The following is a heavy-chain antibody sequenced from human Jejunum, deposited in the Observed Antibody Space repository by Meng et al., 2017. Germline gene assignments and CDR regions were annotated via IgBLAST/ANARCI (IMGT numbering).Heavy chain of an antibody. D-gene: IGHD3-10*01. CDR1: WVSVFNPFIS. V-gene: IGHV6-1*01. Sequence: PVPGRVNPAHPLSLTCAICWVSVFNPFISWNRLRQSPSGGLEWLGRTYYRSKWDNDYAVSVKIRITISADTSKNHFSMQLNSVTTEDTAVYYCARVRGGVFENWGQGTLVTVSS. CDR2: TYYRSKWDN. CDR3: ARVRGGVFEN. J-gene: IGHJ4*02.